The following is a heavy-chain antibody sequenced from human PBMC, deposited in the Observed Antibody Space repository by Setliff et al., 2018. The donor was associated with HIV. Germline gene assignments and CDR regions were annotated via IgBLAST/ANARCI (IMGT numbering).Heavy chain of an antibody. V-gene: IGHV3-21*04. CDR3: AEDHATSSWFTALLDY. CDR2: ISSSSSYT. J-gene: IGHJ4*02. D-gene: IGHD6-13*01. CDR1: GFTFSSYS. Sequence: GGSLRLSCAASGFTFSSYSMNWARQAPGKGLEWVSYISSSSSYTHYADSVKGRFTISRDNAKNSLYLQMNSLRAEDTAVYYCAEDHATSSWFTALLDYWGQGALVTVSS.